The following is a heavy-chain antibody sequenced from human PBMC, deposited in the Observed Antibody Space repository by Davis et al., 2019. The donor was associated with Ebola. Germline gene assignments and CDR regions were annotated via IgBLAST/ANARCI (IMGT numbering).Heavy chain of an antibody. J-gene: IGHJ5*02. V-gene: IGHV4-34*10. CDR1: GGSFSGYY. Sequence: SETLSLTCAVYGGSFSGYYWSWTRQSPGKGLEWIGETHFGGTSNYNLSLRSRISMSVDTSKNQFTLKVNSVTAADTAVYYCARVNYDFWSGYYSDNWFDPWGQGTLVTVSS. D-gene: IGHD3-3*01. CDR2: THFGGTS. CDR3: ARVNYDFWSGYYSDNWFDP.